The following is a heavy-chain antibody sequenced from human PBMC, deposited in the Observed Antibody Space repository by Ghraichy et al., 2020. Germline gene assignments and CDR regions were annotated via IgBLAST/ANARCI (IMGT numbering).Heavy chain of an antibody. D-gene: IGHD6-13*01. Sequence: SETLSLTCTVSGGSISSYYWSWIRQPPGKGLEWIGYIYYSGSTNYNPSLKSRVTISVDTSKNQFSLKLSSVTAADTAVYYCARVRYSSSWYHRLGYYYYYMDVWGKGTTVTVSS. J-gene: IGHJ6*03. V-gene: IGHV4-59*01. CDR1: GGSISSYY. CDR3: ARVRYSSSWYHRLGYYYYYMDV. CDR2: IYYSGST.